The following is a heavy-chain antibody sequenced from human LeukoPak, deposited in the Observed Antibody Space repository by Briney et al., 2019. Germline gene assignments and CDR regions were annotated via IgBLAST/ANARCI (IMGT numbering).Heavy chain of an antibody. CDR1: GFTFSSYW. V-gene: IGHV3-7*01. D-gene: IGHD6-6*01. J-gene: IGHJ4*02. Sequence: GGSLRLSCAASGFTFSSYWMRWVRQAPGKGLEWVANIKQDGSEKYYVDSVKGRFTISRDNAKSSLYLQMDSLRAEDTAVYYCARVGGKYSSSGYWGQGTLVTVSS. CDR2: IKQDGSEK. CDR3: ARVGGKYSSSGY.